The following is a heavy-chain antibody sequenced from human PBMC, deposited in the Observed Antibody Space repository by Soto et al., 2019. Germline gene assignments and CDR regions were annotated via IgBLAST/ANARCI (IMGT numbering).Heavy chain of an antibody. CDR1: GGSFTSNNW. V-gene: IGHV4-4*02. Sequence: SETLSLTCAVPGGSFTSNNWWTWVRQPPGQGLEWIGEIYRTGSTNYNPSLKSRVTISLDKSENQFSLKVTSLTAADTAVYYCERRDPGTGVDYWGQGTLVTVSS. CDR3: ERRDPGTGVDY. D-gene: IGHD2-8*01. CDR2: IYRTGST. J-gene: IGHJ4*02.